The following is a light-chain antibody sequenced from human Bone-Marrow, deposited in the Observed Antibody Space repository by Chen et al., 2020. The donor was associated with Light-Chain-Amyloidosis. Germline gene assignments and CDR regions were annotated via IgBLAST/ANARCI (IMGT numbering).Light chain of an antibody. Sequence: SALTSPAPGPGPPGRSFPFSSPGPSSAVGGDIHVSWTQQNPDKAPKLRINEVKNRPSWVPDRFAGSKSDNTASLTISGLQTEDEADYFGSSYTITNTLVFGSGTRVTVL. J-gene: IGLJ1*01. CDR3: SSYTITNTLV. CDR2: EVK. CDR1: SSAVGGDIH. V-gene: IGLV2-14*01.